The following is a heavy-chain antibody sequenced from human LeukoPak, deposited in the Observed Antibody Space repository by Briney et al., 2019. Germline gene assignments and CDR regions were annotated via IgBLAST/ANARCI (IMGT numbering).Heavy chain of an antibody. V-gene: IGHV1-2*02. CDR2: INSNSGGT. J-gene: IGHJ6*03. Sequence: ASVKVSCKASGYTLTGYYMHWVRQAPGQGLEWVGWINSNSGGTNYAQKFQGRVTMTRATSISTAYMDLSRLRSDDTAVYYCARDAIAAAGTQLPYYYYYMDVWGKGTTVTISS. CDR3: ARDAIAAAGTQLPYYYYYMDV. CDR1: GYTLTGYY. D-gene: IGHD6-13*01.